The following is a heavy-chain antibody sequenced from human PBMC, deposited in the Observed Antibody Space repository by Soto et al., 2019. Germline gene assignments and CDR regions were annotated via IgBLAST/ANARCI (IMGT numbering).Heavy chain of an antibody. Sequence: SETLSLTCTVSGGSIFSHYWGWIRQPPGKGLEYIGYIYYSGSTNYNPSLKCRVTISVDMSREQFSLKLTSVTAADTAVYYCARGHNLGGSTFDIWGQGTSVAVSS. CDR1: GGSIFSHY. CDR2: IYYSGST. CDR3: ARGHNLGGSTFDI. D-gene: IGHD3-16*01. J-gene: IGHJ3*02. V-gene: IGHV4-59*11.